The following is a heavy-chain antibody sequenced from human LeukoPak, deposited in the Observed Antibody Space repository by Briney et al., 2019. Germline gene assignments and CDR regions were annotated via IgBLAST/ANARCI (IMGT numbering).Heavy chain of an antibody. D-gene: IGHD2-15*01. V-gene: IGHV3-48*01. CDR3: ARDLQGSYYYGMDV. Sequence: GGSLRLSCADSGFTFSRYSMNWARQAPGKGLEWVSYISSNSNAIYYADSVKGRFTISRDNGKNSLYLQMNSLRAEDTAVYYCARDLQGSYYYGMDVWGQGTTVIVSS. CDR2: ISSNSNAI. J-gene: IGHJ6*02. CDR1: GFTFSRYS.